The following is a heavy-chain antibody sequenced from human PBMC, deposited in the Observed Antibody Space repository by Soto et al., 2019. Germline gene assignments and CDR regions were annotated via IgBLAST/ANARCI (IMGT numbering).Heavy chain of an antibody. V-gene: IGHV1-3*01. CDR1: GYTFTSYV. CDR3: ARGFTSGSSAPVDY. Sequence: ASVKVSCKASGYTFTSYVMHWVRQAPGQRLEWMGWINAGNGNTKYSQKFQGRVTITRDTSASTAYMELSSLRSEDTAVYYCARGFTSGSSAPVDYWGQGTLVTVSS. CDR2: INAGNGNT. J-gene: IGHJ4*02. D-gene: IGHD6-6*01.